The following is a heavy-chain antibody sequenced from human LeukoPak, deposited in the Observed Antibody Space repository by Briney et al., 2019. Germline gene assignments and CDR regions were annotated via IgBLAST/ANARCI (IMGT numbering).Heavy chain of an antibody. Sequence: ASVKVSCKASGYTFTGYYMHWVRQAPGQGLEWMGWINPNSGGTNYAQKFQGRVTMTRDTSISTVYMELSRLRSDDTAVYYCAREPLYSSGWYWYLDYWGQGTLVTVSS. CDR3: AREPLYSSGWYWYLDY. CDR2: INPNSGGT. V-gene: IGHV1-2*02. J-gene: IGHJ4*02. CDR1: GYTFTGYY. D-gene: IGHD6-19*01.